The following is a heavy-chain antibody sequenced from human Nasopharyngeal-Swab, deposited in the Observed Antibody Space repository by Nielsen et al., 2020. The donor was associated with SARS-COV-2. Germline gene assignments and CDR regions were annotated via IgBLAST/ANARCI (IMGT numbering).Heavy chain of an antibody. CDR3: ARDGLDYDFWSAYFMDV. CDR2: ISSSSGYI. CDR1: GFPFNNYN. J-gene: IGHJ6*02. V-gene: IGHV3-21*01. Sequence: GESLKISCAASGFPFNNYNFNWVRQAPGKGLEWVSSISSSSGYIYYADSVKGRFTISRDNAKNSLYLQMNSLRAEDTAVYYCARDGLDYDFWSAYFMDVWGQGTTVTVSS. D-gene: IGHD3-3*01.